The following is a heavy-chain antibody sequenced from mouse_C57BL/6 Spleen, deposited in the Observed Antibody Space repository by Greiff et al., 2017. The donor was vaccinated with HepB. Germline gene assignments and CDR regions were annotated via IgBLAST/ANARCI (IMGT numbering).Heavy chain of an antibody. CDR3: ARWGDSSGVFDY. J-gene: IGHJ2*01. D-gene: IGHD3-2*02. CDR1: GYTFTSYG. Sequence: VQLQESGAELARPGASVKLSCKASGYTFTSYGISWVKQRTGQGLEWIGEIYPRSGNTYYNEKFKGKATLTADKSSSTAYMELRSLTSEDSAVYFCARWGDSSGVFDYWGQGTTLTVSS. V-gene: IGHV1-81*01. CDR2: IYPRSGNT.